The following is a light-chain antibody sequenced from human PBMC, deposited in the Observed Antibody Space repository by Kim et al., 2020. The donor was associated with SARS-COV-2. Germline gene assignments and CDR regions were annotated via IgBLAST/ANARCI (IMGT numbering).Light chain of an antibody. CDR2: DAS. Sequence: PGERATRSCRASQSVSRKLVWYQQKPGQGPRLLIYDASTRATGIPARFSGSGSGTEFTLSISSLQSEDFAVYYCQQFDKGPLTFGGGTKVDIK. J-gene: IGKJ4*01. V-gene: IGKV3-15*01. CDR3: QQFDKGPLT. CDR1: QSVSRK.